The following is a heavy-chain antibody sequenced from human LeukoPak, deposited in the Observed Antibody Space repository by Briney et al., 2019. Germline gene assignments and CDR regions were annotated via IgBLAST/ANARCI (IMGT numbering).Heavy chain of an antibody. D-gene: IGHD3-22*01. CDR1: GDSVSSNRAA. J-gene: IGHJ4*02. CDR3: ARDYYDSSGYYQFDC. V-gene: IGHV6-1*01. Sequence: SQTLSLTCAISGDSVSSNRAAWNWIRQSPSRGLEWLGRTYYRPSWYNDYAISVKSRLTINPDTSKNQFSLQLNSVTPEDTALYYCARDYYDSSGYYQFDCWGQGTLVTVSS. CDR2: TYYRPSWYN.